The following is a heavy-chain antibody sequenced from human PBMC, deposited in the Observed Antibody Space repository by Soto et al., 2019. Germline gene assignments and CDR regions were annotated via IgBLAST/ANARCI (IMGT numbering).Heavy chain of an antibody. D-gene: IGHD3-22*01. V-gene: IGHV1-69*13. CDR1: GGSFNTYG. CDR3: ARVNYYDSSGHVSD. J-gene: IGHJ4*02. CDR2: IIPLLGTP. Sequence: GASVKVSCKVSGGSFNTYGIGWGRQAPGQGLEWMGEIIPLLGTPNYAQRFQGRVTITADESTTTAYMELSSLRSEDTAVYYCARVNYYDSSGHVSDWGQGTLVTVSS.